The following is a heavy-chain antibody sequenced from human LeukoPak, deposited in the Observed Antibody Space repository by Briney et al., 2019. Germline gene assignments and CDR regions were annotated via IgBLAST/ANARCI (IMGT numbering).Heavy chain of an antibody. Sequence: GGSLILSEAASGFTLSSYMMRWVRQAPGKGLEWVSAISGSGGSTYYADSVKGRFTISRDNSKNTMYLQMNSLRAEDTAVYYCAKDHRRAPYYALWSRSSLACWGEGTLVTVSS. CDR3: AKDHRRAPYYALWSRSSLAC. CDR2: ISGSGGST. CDR1: GFTLSSYM. D-gene: IGHD3-3*01. V-gene: IGHV3-23*01. J-gene: IGHJ4*01.